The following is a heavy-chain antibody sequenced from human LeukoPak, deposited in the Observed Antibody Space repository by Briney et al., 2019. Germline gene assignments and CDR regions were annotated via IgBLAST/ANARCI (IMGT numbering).Heavy chain of an antibody. Sequence: GGSLRFSCTASGFTFRNYEINWVRQAPGKGLEWVSYISSSSSTIYYADSVKGRLTISRDNAKNSLYLQMNSLRAEDTAVYYCARASGWYERGPDYYYYMDVWGKGTTVTVSS. V-gene: IGHV3-48*03. J-gene: IGHJ6*03. CDR1: GFTFRNYE. CDR2: ISSSSSTI. D-gene: IGHD6-19*01. CDR3: ARASGWYERGPDYYYYMDV.